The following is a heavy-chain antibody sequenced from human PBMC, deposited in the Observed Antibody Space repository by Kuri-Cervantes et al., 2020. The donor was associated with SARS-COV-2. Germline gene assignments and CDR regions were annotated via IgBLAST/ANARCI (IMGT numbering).Heavy chain of an antibody. CDR2: ISSSSSTI. J-gene: IGHJ4*02. Sequence: GESLKISCAASGFTFSSYSMNWVRQAPGKGLEWVSYISSSSSTIYYADSVKGRFTISRDNAKNSLYLQMHSLRAEDTAVYYCARDRSSSWYYFDYWGQGTRVTLSS. V-gene: IGHV3-48*01. CDR3: ARDRSSSWYYFDY. D-gene: IGHD6-13*01. CDR1: GFTFSSYS.